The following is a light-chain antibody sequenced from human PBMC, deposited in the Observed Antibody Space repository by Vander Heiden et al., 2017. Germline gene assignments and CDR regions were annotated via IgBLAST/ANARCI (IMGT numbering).Light chain of an antibody. CDR3: QHGDSLPLT. CDR1: QSISGY. Sequence: IQMTQSPSSLSASVGARVTIPCGARQSISGYLKWYQQKVGRAPELLISGASSREGGVPERFSGSGSGTDFTLTISSLQPEDFATYFCQHGDSLPLTFGGGTTVEIK. J-gene: IGKJ4*01. V-gene: IGKV1-39*01. CDR2: GAS.